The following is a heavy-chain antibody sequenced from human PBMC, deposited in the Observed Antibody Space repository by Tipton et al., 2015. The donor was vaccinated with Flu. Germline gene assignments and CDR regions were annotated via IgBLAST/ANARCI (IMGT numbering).Heavy chain of an antibody. CDR1: GGSISSGDYY. Sequence: TLSLTCTVSGGSISSGDYYWSWIRQPPGKGLEWIGYIYYSGSTYYNPSLKSRVTISVDTSKNQFSLKLSSVTAADTAVYYCARVGSAAAGTNWGQGTLVTVSS. D-gene: IGHD6-13*01. J-gene: IGHJ4*02. CDR2: IYYSGST. V-gene: IGHV4-30-4*01. CDR3: ARVGSAAAGTN.